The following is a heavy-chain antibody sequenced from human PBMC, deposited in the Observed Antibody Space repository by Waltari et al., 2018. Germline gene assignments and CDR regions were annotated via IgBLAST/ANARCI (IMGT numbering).Heavy chain of an antibody. Sequence: QVQLVQSGAEVKKPGASVKVSCKASGYTFTSYGISWVRQAPGQGLAWMGWISAYNGNTNYAQKLQGRVTMTTDTSTSTAYMELRSLRSDDTAVYYCARVPRGSYDSSGSLWGRQNWFDPWGQGTLVTVSS. CDR1: GYTFTSYG. J-gene: IGHJ5*02. CDR3: ARVPRGSYDSSGSLWGRQNWFDP. V-gene: IGHV1-18*01. CDR2: ISAYNGNT. D-gene: IGHD3-22*01.